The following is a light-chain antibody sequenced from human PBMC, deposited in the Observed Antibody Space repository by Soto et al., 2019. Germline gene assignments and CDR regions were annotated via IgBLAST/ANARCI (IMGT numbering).Light chain of an antibody. CDR2: GAS. CDR1: QSVSSSY. Sequence: EIVLTQSPGTLSLSPGERATLSCRASQSVSSSYLAWYQQKPGQAPRLRIYGASSRATGIPDRFSGSGSGTGFALIISRLEPEDVAMYYGQRAGSAPRTFGQRTKREI. J-gene: IGKJ2*01. CDR3: QRAGSAPRT. V-gene: IGKV3-20*01.